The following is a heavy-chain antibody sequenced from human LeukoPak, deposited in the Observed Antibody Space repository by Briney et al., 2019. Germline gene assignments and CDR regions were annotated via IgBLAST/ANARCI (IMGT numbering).Heavy chain of an antibody. V-gene: IGHV3-30*02. CDR3: AREDRDAFDI. CDR2: IRYDGSNK. CDR1: GFTFSSYG. J-gene: IGHJ3*02. Sequence: GGSLRLSCAASGFTFSSYGMHWVRQAPGKGLEWVAFIRYDGSNKYYADSVKGRFTISRDNSKNTLYLQMNSLRAEDAAVYYCAREDRDAFDIWGQGTMVTVSS.